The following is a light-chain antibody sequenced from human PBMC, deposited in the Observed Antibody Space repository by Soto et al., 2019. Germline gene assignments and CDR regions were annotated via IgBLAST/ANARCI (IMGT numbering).Light chain of an antibody. Sequence: EIVLTQSPGTLSLSPGERATLSCRASQSVSSTYLAWYQQKPGQAPRLLIYGASSRATGIPDRFSGSGSGTEFPLTLSRLEPEDFAVYYCQQYGSSPWTFGQGTKVEIK. CDR3: QQYGSSPWT. J-gene: IGKJ1*01. CDR1: QSVSSTY. V-gene: IGKV3-20*01. CDR2: GAS.